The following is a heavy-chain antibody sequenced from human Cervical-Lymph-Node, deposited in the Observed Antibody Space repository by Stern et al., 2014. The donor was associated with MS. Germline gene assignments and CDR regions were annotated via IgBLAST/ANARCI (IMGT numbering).Heavy chain of an antibody. Sequence: VQLVQSGAEVKKPGASVKVSCKASGYTFTTFGISWVRQAPGHGLVWMGRISAYNGNTNYAQKFQGRVAMTTDTSASTAYMELRSLRSDDTAVYYCARDIVIVPAGYYGMAVWGQGTTVTVSS. V-gene: IGHV1-18*01. CDR1: GYTFTTFG. J-gene: IGHJ6*02. CDR2: ISAYNGNT. CDR3: ARDIVIVPAGYYGMAV. D-gene: IGHD2-2*01.